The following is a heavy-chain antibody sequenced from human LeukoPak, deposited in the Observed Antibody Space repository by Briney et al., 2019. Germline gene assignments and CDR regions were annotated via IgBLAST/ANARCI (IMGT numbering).Heavy chain of an antibody. V-gene: IGHV3-30*19. CDR3: ARGSAYSYSFTGRERTKSRLDY. Sequence: GGSLRLSCAASGVTLSAYGMHWVRQAPGKGLEWVAVISYDGSNKYYADSVKGRFTFSRDNSKNTLYLQMNSLRAEDTAVYYCARGSAYSYSFTGRERTKSRLDYWGQGTLVTVSS. CDR1: GVTLSAYG. J-gene: IGHJ4*02. CDR2: ISYDGSNK. D-gene: IGHD5-18*01.